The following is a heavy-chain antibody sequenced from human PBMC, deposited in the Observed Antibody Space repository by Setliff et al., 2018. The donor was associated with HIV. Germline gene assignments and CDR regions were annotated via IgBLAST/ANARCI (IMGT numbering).Heavy chain of an antibody. CDR2: IAYSGTTMYT. CDR3: ASTGYSSGWSFDY. D-gene: IGHD6-19*01. CDR1: GYSISSGYY. Sequence: PSETLSLTCAVSGYSISSGYYWGWIRQTPGKGLEWIADIAYSGTTMYTNYNPSLESRVIISEDTSKNQFSLKLSSVTAADTAVYYCASTGYSSGWSFDYWGQGTLVTVSS. V-gene: IGHV4-38-2*01. J-gene: IGHJ4*02.